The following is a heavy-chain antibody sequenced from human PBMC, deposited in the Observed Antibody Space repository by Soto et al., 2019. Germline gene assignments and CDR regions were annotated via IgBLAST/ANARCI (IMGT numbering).Heavy chain of an antibody. Sequence: GGSLRLSCAASGFTFSSYGMHWVRPAPGKGLEWVAVIWYDGSNKYYADSVKGRFTISRDNSKNTLYLQMNSLRAEDTAVYYCAREYVVVVAATRPALDYWGQGTLVTVSS. CDR3: AREYVVVVAATRPALDY. V-gene: IGHV3-33*01. CDR2: IWYDGSNK. D-gene: IGHD2-15*01. CDR1: GFTFSSYG. J-gene: IGHJ4*02.